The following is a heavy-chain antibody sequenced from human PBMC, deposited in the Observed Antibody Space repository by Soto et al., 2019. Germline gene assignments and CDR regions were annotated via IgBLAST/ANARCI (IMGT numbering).Heavy chain of an antibody. CDR1: GFPFGENA. CDR3: VRPLPSGRNYGMDV. J-gene: IGHJ6*02. V-gene: IGHV3-53*01. Sequence: GGSLRLSCAASGFPFGENAMSWVRQAPGMGLEWVSVIYNDGTTYYADSVKGRFTLSRDTSKNTLSLQMDSLRAEDTAVYYCVRPLPSGRNYGMDVWGQGTTVTVSS. D-gene: IGHD3-10*01. CDR2: IYNDGTT.